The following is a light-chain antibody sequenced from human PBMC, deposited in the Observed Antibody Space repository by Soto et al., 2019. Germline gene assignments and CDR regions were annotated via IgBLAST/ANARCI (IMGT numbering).Light chain of an antibody. Sequence: EIVLTQSPGTLSLSPGERATLSCRASQSVSSSYLAWYQQKPGQAPRLLIYGASSSATGIPDRFSGSGSGTDFTLTISRLEPEDFAVYYWQQYGRSPYTFGQGTKLEIK. CDR3: QQYGRSPYT. V-gene: IGKV3-20*01. CDR2: GAS. CDR1: QSVSSSY. J-gene: IGKJ2*01.